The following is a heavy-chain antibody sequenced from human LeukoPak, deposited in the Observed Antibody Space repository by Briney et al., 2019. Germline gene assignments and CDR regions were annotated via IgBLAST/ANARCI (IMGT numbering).Heavy chain of an antibody. J-gene: IGHJ4*02. CDR1: GFTFDDYG. CDR2: ISSSSSTI. D-gene: IGHD3-3*01. V-gene: IGHV3-48*01. CDR3: ARADGGYFDY. Sequence: PGGSLRLSCAASGFTFDDYGMSWVRQAPGKGLEWVSYISSSSSTIYYADSVKGRFTISRDNAKNSLYLQMNSLRAEDTAVYYCARADGGYFDYWGQGTLVTVSS.